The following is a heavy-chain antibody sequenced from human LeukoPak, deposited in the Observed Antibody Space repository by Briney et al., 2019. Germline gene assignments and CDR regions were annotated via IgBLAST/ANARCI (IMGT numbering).Heavy chain of an antibody. Sequence: GGSLRLSCAASGFTFSSYPMSWVRQAPGKGLQWVSAISNGGGSAYYADSVKGRFTISRDNSKNTLYLQMNSLRAEDTAVYYCAKEYSSSSYYYYGMDVWGQGTTVTVSS. CDR1: GFTFSSYP. CDR3: AKEYSSSSYYYYGMDV. CDR2: ISNGGGSA. J-gene: IGHJ6*02. V-gene: IGHV3-23*01. D-gene: IGHD6-6*01.